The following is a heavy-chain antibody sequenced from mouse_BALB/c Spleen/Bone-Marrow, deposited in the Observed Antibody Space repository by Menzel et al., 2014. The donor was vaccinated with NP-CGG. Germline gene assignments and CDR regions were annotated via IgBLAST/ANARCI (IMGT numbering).Heavy chain of an antibody. D-gene: IGHD1-1*01. V-gene: IGHV1-26*01. CDR2: VNPNNGGT. J-gene: IGHJ4*01. CDR1: GYSFTGYY. CDR3: AGGPTTVVAYYYAMDY. Sequence: VQLQQPGPDQVKPGASVKISCKASGYSFTGYYMHWVKQSHGKSLEWIGRVNPNNGGTSYNQKFKGKAILTVDKSSSTAYMELRSLTSEDSAVYYCAGGPTTVVAYYYAMDYWGQGTSVTVSS.